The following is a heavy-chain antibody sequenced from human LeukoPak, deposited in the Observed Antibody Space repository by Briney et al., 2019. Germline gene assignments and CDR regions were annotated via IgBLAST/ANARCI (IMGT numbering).Heavy chain of an antibody. D-gene: IGHD5-18*01. CDR1: GGSISSGSYY. CDR3: ARDRGSYGNYYYYYMDV. V-gene: IGHV4-61*02. J-gene: IGHJ6*03. CDR2: IYTSGST. Sequence: PSETLSLTCTVSGGSISSGSYYWSWIRQPAGKGLEWIGRIYTSGSTNYNPSLKSRVTISVDTSKNQFSLKLSSVTAADTAVYYCARDRGSYGNYYYYYMDVWGKGTTVTVSS.